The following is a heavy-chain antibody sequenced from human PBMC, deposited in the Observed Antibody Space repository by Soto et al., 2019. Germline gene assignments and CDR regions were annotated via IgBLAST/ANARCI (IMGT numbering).Heavy chain of an antibody. CDR1: GGTFSSYA. V-gene: IGHV1-69*13. J-gene: IGHJ3*02. CDR2: IIPIFGTA. CDR3: ARDRYSGHDYDAFDI. Sequence: SVKVSCKASGGTFSSYAISGVRQAPGQGLEWMGGIIPIFGTANYAQKFQGRVTITADESTSTAYMELSSLRSEDTAVYYCARDRYSGHDYDAFDIWGQGTMVTVSS. D-gene: IGHD5-12*01.